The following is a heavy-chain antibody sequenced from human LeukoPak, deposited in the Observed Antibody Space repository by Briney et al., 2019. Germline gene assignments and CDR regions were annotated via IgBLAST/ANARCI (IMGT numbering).Heavy chain of an antibody. V-gene: IGHV3-33*06. CDR1: RFTFSSYG. J-gene: IGHJ4*02. CDR3: AKDTFRSGWYYFDY. CDR2: IWYDGSNK. Sequence: GGSLRLSCAASRFTFSSYGMHWVRQAPGKGLEWVAVIWYDGSNKYYADSVKGRFTISRDNSKNTLYLQMNSLRAEDTAIYYCAKDTFRSGWYYFDYWGQGTLVTVSS. D-gene: IGHD6-19*01.